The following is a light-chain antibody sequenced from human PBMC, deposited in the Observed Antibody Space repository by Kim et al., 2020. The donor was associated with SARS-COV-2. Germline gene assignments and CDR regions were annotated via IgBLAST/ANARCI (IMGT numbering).Light chain of an antibody. V-gene: IGLV10-54*01. CDR3: SAWDSSLSAWV. Sequence: LTQPPSVSKGLRETATLTCTGNSNNVGNRGAAWLQQHQGHPPKLLSYRNNNRPSGISERLSASRSGNTASLTITRLQPEDEADYYCSAWDSSLSAWVFGGGTQLTVL. CDR1: SNNVGNRG. J-gene: IGLJ3*02. CDR2: RNN.